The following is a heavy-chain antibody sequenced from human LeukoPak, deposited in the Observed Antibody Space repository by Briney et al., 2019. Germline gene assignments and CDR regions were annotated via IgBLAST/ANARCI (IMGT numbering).Heavy chain of an antibody. CDR1: GGSFSGYY. CDR2: INHSGST. V-gene: IGHV4-34*01. Sequence: PSETLSLTCAVYGGSFSGYYWSWIRQPPGKGLEWIGEINHSGSTNYNPSLKSRVTISVDTSKNQFSLKLSSVTAADTAVYYCARAQRYCSGGSCSDYWGQGTLVTVSS. D-gene: IGHD2-15*01. J-gene: IGHJ4*02. CDR3: ARAQRYCSGGSCSDY.